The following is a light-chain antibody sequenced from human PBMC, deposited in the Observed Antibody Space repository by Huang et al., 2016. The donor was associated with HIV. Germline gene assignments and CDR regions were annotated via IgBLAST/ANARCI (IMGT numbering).Light chain of an antibody. CDR3: QKYCTTPLLT. V-gene: IGKV4-1*01. CDR2: WAC. CDR1: QSVLYSSINTAY. J-gene: IGKJ3*01. Sequence: DIVMTQSPDSLAVSLGEWATINCKSSQSVLYSSINTAYLAWYQHKPGQPPRLLIYWACTRESGVPYRVSGSGSGTDFTLTISGLRAEDVAVYYCQKYCTTPLLTFGRGTEVDIK.